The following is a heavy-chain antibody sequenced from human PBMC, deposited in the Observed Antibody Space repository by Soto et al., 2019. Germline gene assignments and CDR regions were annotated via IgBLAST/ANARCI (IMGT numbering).Heavy chain of an antibody. Sequence: EVQLVESGGGLVQPGGSLRLSCAGSGFTFSDFWMRWVRQARGKGLEWVASIKQDGSEKYFVDSVKGRFTISRDNAKSSKYLQMNSLRAEDTAVYYCAGGRLLVVGSTYWGQGTLVTVSS. V-gene: IGHV3-7*01. CDR1: GFTFSDFW. CDR3: AGGRLLVVGSTY. D-gene: IGHD6-13*01. CDR2: IKQDGSEK. J-gene: IGHJ4*02.